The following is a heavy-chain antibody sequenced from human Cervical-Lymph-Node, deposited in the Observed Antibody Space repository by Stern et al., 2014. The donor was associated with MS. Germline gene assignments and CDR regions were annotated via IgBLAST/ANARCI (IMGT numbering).Heavy chain of an antibody. D-gene: IGHD2-15*01. V-gene: IGHV3-30*04. J-gene: IGHJ4*02. Sequence: VHLVESGGGVVQPGRSLRLSCATSGFTFTNYALHWVRQAPGRGLEWEAVTSYDGTNKHYADSAQGRFIISRDNSNNALYLQMNSLRPEDTAVYYCAREPFGTASGSPEVDYWGQGTLVTVSS. CDR1: GFTFTNYA. CDR3: AREPFGTASGSPEVDY. CDR2: TSYDGTNK.